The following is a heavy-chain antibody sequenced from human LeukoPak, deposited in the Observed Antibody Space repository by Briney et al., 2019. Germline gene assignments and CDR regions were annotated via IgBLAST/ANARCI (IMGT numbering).Heavy chain of an antibody. CDR2: ISYDGSNK. CDR1: VLTFSRYG. Sequence: GGTLRLFCAASVLTFSRYGMTWVRQASGKGLEWVAVISYDGSNKYYADSVKDRFNIPRDNSKNTLYRPMKRVICEDTAVYYCGMVRITLVRVPDVINYYFDYWGQGPLVTVSS. D-gene: IGHD3-10*01. J-gene: IGHJ4*02. V-gene: IGHV3-30*03. CDR3: GMVRITLVRVPDVINYYFDY.